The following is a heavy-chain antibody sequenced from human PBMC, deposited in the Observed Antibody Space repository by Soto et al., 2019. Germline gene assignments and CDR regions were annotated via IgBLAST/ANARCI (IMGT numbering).Heavy chain of an antibody. Sequence: QVQLVQSGAEVKKPGSSVKVSCRASGGSFSSYAISWVRQAPGQGLEWMGGIIPIFGTANYAQKFQGRVTITADESTSTAYMELSSLRSEDTAVYYCARLSGYCSSTSCYYGMDVWGQGTTVTVSS. J-gene: IGHJ6*02. V-gene: IGHV1-69*01. CDR2: IIPIFGTA. CDR3: ARLSGYCSSTSCYYGMDV. D-gene: IGHD2-2*01. CDR1: GGSFSSYA.